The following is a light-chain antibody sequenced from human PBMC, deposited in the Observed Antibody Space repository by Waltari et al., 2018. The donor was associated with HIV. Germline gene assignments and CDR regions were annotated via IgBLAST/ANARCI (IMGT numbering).Light chain of an antibody. CDR1: QSSGSS. Sequence: IVLTQSPASPSVSSKEKVTITCRASQSSGSSLHWYQQKPDQSPKLLIKYASRSFSGVPSRFSGSGSGTDFNLTINRLEGEDAATYYCHQSSSLPHTFGQGTKLEIK. CDR3: HQSSSLPHT. J-gene: IGKJ2*01. CDR2: YAS. V-gene: IGKV6-21*01.